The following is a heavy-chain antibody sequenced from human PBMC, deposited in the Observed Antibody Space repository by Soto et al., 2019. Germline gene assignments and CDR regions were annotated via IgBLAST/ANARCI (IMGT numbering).Heavy chain of an antibody. Sequence: LSLTCTVSGGSISSYYWSWIRQPAGKGLEWIGRIYTSGSTNYNPSLKSRVTMSVDTSKNQFSLKLSSVTAADTAVYYCARVGIAAAGTKNYYYYYGMDVWDQGTTVTVSS. CDR2: IYTSGST. D-gene: IGHD6-13*01. J-gene: IGHJ6*02. CDR1: GGSISSYY. V-gene: IGHV4-4*07. CDR3: ARVGIAAAGTKNYYYYYGMDV.